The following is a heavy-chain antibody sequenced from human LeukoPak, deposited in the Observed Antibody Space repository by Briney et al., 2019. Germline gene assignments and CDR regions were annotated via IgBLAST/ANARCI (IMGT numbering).Heavy chain of an antibody. V-gene: IGHV4-59*01. CDR1: GGSISGYY. D-gene: IGHD3-16*01. CDR2: IYYSGST. J-gene: IGHJ3*02. Sequence: SETLSLTCTVSGGSISGYYWSWIRQPPGKGLEWTGYIYYSGSTNYNPSLKSRVTISVDTSKNQFSLKLSSVTAADTAVYYCARGYEPEAVDAFDIWGQGTMVTVSS. CDR3: ARGYEPEAVDAFDI.